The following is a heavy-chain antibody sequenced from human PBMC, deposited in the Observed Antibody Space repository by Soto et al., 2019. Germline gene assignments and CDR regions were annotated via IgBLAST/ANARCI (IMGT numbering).Heavy chain of an antibody. CDR3: ARGNILTGYFDY. CDR1: GFNFRSYD. D-gene: IGHD3-9*01. CDR2: IGTAGDT. V-gene: IGHV3-13*01. Sequence: PGGSLRLSCAASGFNFRSYDMHWVRQATGKGLEWVSAIGTAGDTYYPGSVKGRFTISRENAKNSLYLQMNSLRAEDTAVYYCARGNILTGYFDYWGQGTLVTVSS. J-gene: IGHJ4*02.